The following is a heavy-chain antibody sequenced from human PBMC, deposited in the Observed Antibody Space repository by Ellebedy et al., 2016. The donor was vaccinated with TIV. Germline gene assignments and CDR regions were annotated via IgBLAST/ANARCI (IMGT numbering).Heavy chain of an antibody. Sequence: GESLKISCAASGFTFSSYAMSWVRQAPGKGLEWVSAISGSGGSTYYADSVKGRFTISRDNAKNSLYLQMNSLRAEDTAVYYCARRYCSGGSCYSDYWGQGTLVTVSS. D-gene: IGHD2-15*01. J-gene: IGHJ4*02. CDR3: ARRYCSGGSCYSDY. CDR1: GFTFSSYA. CDR2: ISGSGGST. V-gene: IGHV3-23*01.